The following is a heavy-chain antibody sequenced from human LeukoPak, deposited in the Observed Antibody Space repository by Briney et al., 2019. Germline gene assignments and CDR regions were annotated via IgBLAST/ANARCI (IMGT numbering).Heavy chain of an antibody. J-gene: IGHJ4*02. V-gene: IGHV3-23*01. CDR1: GFTFSSYA. CDR2: ISGSGGST. CDR3: ANTVVVPAAADY. D-gene: IGHD2-2*01. Sequence: GGSLRLSCAASGFTFSSYAISWVRQAPGKGLEWVSAISGSGGSTYYADSVKGRFTISRDNSKNTLYLQMNSLRAEDTAVHYCANTVVVPAAADYWGQGTLVTVSS.